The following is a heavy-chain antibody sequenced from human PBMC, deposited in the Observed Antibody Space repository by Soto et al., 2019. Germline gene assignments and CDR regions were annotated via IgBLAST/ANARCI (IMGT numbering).Heavy chain of an antibody. V-gene: IGHV2-5*02. CDR2: ISWDGEK. CDR3: AHRRGDLLTGHYYFDY. D-gene: IGHD3-9*01. Sequence: QITLKESGPTLVKPTQTLTLTCTFSGFSLNTRGVGVGWIRQPPGKALEWLALISWDGEKRYRPSLKSRLTITKDTPEIRVVRTMTNMDPVDTATYYSAHRRGDLLTGHYYFDYWGQGTLVTVSS. J-gene: IGHJ4*02. CDR1: GFSLNTRGVG.